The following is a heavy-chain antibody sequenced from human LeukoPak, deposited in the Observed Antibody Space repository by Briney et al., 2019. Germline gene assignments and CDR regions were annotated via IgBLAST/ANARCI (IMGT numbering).Heavy chain of an antibody. Sequence: SETLSLTCTVSGGSVSSYYWSWIRRPPGRGLEWIAYLSHSGSSDSNPSLTGRVTTLVDTSKNQFSLKLTSVTAADTAVYYCARARYANAWYAFDIWGQGTRVTVSS. CDR2: LSHSGSS. CDR3: ARARYANAWYAFDI. J-gene: IGHJ4*02. CDR1: GGSVSSYY. D-gene: IGHD2-8*01. V-gene: IGHV4-59*02.